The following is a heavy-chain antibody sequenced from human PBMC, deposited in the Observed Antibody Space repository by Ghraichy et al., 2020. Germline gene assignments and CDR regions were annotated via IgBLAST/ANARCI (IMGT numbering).Heavy chain of an antibody. CDR3: AGPDYYGSSGYYLN. CDR2: IYYSGNT. Sequence: ESLNISCTVSGGSINSSSYYWGWIRQPPGKGLEWIGNIYYSGNTYYNPSLKSRVTISVDTSKNQFSLRLSSVTAADTAVYYCAGPDYYGSSGYYLNWGQGTLVTVSS. D-gene: IGHD3-22*01. CDR1: GGSINSSSYY. V-gene: IGHV4-39*01. J-gene: IGHJ4*02.